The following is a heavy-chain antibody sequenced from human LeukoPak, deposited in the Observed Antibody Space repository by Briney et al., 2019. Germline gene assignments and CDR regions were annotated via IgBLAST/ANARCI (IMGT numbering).Heavy chain of an antibody. J-gene: IGHJ6*03. D-gene: IGHD3-10*01. Sequence: SETLSLTCIVSGCPISTHYWSWSRQPPGKGLEWIGYNDYSGSTNYNPSLKSRGTISVDTSKNQFSLKLNSVTAADTAVYYCARGATFRGTYYMDVWGKGTTVTVSS. V-gene: IGHV4-59*11. CDR2: NDYSGST. CDR1: GCPISTHY. CDR3: ARGATFRGTYYMDV.